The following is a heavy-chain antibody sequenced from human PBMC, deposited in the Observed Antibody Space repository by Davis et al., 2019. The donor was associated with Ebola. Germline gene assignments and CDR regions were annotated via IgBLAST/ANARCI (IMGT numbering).Heavy chain of an antibody. D-gene: IGHD6-19*01. CDR1: GYIFTGYT. V-gene: IGHV1-3*01. Sequence: AASVKVSCKASGYIFTGYTMHWVRQAPGQRLEWMGWINAGNGNTKYSQRFQGRVTMTSDTSASTAYMDLSSLRSEDTAVYYCAREVSRGAVAGVFFDYWGQGTLVTVSS. CDR2: INAGNGNT. CDR3: AREVSRGAVAGVFFDY. J-gene: IGHJ4*02.